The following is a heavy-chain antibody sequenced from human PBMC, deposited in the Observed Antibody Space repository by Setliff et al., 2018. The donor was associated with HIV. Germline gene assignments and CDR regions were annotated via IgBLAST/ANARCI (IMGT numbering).Heavy chain of an antibody. V-gene: IGHV3-23*01. CDR2: IGAVGGPT. J-gene: IGHJ3*02. Sequence: PGGSLRLSCAASGLTFNNAWMNWVRQAPGKGLEWVSTIGAVGGPTHYAESVKGRFTISKDNSKNTLYLQMSSLRDEDTAVYYCAKVFVFGVDAFDIWGQGTMVTVSS. CDR1: GLTFNNAW. D-gene: IGHD3-10*02. CDR3: AKVFVFGVDAFDI.